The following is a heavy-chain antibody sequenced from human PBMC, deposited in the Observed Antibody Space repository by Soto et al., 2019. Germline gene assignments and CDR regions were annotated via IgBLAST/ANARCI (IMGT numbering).Heavy chain of an antibody. J-gene: IGHJ5*02. D-gene: IGHD6-13*01. CDR2: ISSNSAYI. V-gene: IGHV3-21*01. CDR1: GFTFRSFT. CDR3: TRDASRDSSARGWFDP. Sequence: GGSLRLSCAASGFTFRSFTMNWVRQSPGKGLEWVSTISSNSAYIYYTDALRGRFTISRDNAKNSLHLQMNSLRAEGTAVYYCTRDASRDSSARGWFDPWGPGTLVTVSS.